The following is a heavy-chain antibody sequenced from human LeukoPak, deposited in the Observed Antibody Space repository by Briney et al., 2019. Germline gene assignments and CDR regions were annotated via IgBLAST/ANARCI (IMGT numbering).Heavy chain of an antibody. V-gene: IGHV4-59*01. Sequence: SETLSLTCTVSGGSISNYYWSWIRQPPGKGLEWIGYIDYSGSTNYNPSLKSRVTISVDTSKNQFSLKLSSVTAADTVVYYCARGGYNIWEYYFGYWGQGTLVTVSS. CDR2: IDYSGST. CDR3: ARGGYNIWEYYFGY. J-gene: IGHJ4*02. D-gene: IGHD5-24*01. CDR1: GGSISNYY.